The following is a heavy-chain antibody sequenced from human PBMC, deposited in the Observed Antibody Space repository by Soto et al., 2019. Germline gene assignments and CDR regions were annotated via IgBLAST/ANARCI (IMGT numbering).Heavy chain of an antibody. J-gene: IGHJ3*02. CDR2: ISYDVNNK. Sequence: PGGSLRLSCAASGFTFSSYGMHWVRQAPGKGLEWVAVISYDVNNKYYADSVKGRFTISRDNSKNTLYLQMNSLRAEDTAVYYCAKDDDIRYAFDIWGQGTMVTVSS. D-gene: IGHD3-3*01. V-gene: IGHV3-30*18. CDR3: AKDDDIRYAFDI. CDR1: GFTFSSYG.